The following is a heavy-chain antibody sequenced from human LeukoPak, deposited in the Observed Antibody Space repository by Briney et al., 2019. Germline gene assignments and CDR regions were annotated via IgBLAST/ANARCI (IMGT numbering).Heavy chain of an antibody. CDR2: INPNSGDT. CDR3: ARDGTYYYDSSGSSGPIDY. V-gene: IGHV1-2*02. Sequence: ASVKVSCKTSGYTFTDYYMHWVRQAPGQGLEWMGWINPNSGDTNYAQKFQGRVTVTRDTSIITAYMELSRLRSDDTAVYYCARDGTYYYDSSGSSGPIDYWGQGTLVTVSS. J-gene: IGHJ4*02. D-gene: IGHD3-22*01. CDR1: GYTFTDYY.